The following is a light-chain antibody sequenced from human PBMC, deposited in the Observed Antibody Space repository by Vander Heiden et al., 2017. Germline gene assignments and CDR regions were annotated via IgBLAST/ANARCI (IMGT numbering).Light chain of an antibody. J-gene: IGKJ2*03. CDR1: QSISSW. V-gene: IGKV1-5*03. Sequence: DIQMTQSPSTLSASVGDRVTITCRASQSISSWLAWYQQKPGKAPNLLIYKASSLESGVPSRFSGSGSGTEFTLTIINLQPDDFATYYCQQYNSYPYSFGQGTKVEIK. CDR3: QQYNSYPYS. CDR2: KAS.